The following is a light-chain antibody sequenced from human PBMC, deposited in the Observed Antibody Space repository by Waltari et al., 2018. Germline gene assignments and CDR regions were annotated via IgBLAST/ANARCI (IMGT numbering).Light chain of an antibody. Sequence: QSALTQPASVSGSPGQSITISCPGTSSDLVRYNYVSRYQQHPGKAPKLLIYDVRNRPAGVPSRFSGSKSGNTASLTISGLQAADEAHYYCNSYASNSNGLFGGGTKLTIL. CDR1: SSDLVRYNY. J-gene: IGLJ2*01. CDR2: DVR. V-gene: IGLV2-14*03. CDR3: NSYASNSNGL.